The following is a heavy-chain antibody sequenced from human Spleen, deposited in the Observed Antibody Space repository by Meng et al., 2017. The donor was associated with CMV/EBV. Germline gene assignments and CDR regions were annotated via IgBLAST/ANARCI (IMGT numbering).Heavy chain of an antibody. CDR3: AKDLGDGYGADY. CDR1: GFTFSNYG. CDR2: IRYEGKSR. J-gene: IGHJ4*02. D-gene: IGHD5-24*01. Sequence: GGSLRLSCAASGFTFSNYGIHWVRQAPGKGLEWLAFIRYEGKSRYYADSLKGRFTISRDNSKSTLYLQMNSLRAEDTAVYYCAKDLGDGYGADYWGQGALVTVSS. V-gene: IGHV3-30*02.